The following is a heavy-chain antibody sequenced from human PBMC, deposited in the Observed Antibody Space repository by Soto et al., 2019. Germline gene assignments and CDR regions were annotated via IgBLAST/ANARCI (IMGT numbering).Heavy chain of an antibody. Sequence: SETLSLTCTVSGGSISSYYWSWIRQPPGKGLEWIGSIYYSGSTYYNPSLKSRVTISVDTSKNQFSLKLSSVTAADTAVYYCATSAVRGVMHYYYGMDVWGQGTTVT. J-gene: IGHJ6*02. V-gene: IGHV4-59*05. CDR2: IYYSGST. CDR1: GGSISSYY. CDR3: ATSAVRGVMHYYYGMDV. D-gene: IGHD3-10*01.